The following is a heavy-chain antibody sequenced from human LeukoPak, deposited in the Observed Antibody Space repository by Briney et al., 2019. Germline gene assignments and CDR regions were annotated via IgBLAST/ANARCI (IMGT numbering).Heavy chain of an antibody. CDR3: ARSRTYGDYGRGLDY. V-gene: IGHV3-74*01. Sequence: GGSLRLSCAASGFISSSYWMHWVRQPPGKGLVYIACINTDGFSTSYADSVKGRFTISRDNAKNTLYLQMNSLRAEGTAVYYCARSRTYGDYGRGLDYWGQGTLVTVSS. J-gene: IGHJ4*02. D-gene: IGHD4-17*01. CDR1: GFISSSYW. CDR2: INTDGFST.